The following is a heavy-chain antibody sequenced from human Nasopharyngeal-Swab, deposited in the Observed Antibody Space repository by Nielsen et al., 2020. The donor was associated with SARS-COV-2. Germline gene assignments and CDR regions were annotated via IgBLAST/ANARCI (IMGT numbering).Heavy chain of an antibody. Sequence: ASVKVSCKASGYTFTGYYMHWVRQAPGQGLEWMGWINPNSGGTNYAQKFQGRVTMTRDTSISTAYMELSRLRSDDTAVYYCARMGTPDAYSSPRGSIDYWGQGTLVTVSS. CDR2: INPNSGGT. CDR3: ARMGTPDAYSSPRGSIDY. D-gene: IGHD6-13*01. CDR1: GYTFTGYY. J-gene: IGHJ4*02. V-gene: IGHV1-2*02.